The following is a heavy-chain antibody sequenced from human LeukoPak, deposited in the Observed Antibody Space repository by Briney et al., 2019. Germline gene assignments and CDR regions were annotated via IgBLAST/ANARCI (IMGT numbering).Heavy chain of an antibody. V-gene: IGHV3-30*02. Sequence: GGSLRLSCAASGFTFNSYGMHWVRQAPGKGLEWVAFIQYDGSNKYYPDSVKGRFTVSRDNSQNALYLQVNSLRADDTAVYYCAKDPRRAGYSNGWYLEYWGQGTLVTVSS. J-gene: IGHJ4*02. CDR1: GFTFNSYG. D-gene: IGHD6-19*01. CDR3: AKDPRRAGYSNGWYLEY. CDR2: IQYDGSNK.